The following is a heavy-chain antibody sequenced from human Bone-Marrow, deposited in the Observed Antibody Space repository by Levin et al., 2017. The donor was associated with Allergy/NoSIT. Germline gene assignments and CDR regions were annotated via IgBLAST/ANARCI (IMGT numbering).Heavy chain of an antibody. J-gene: IGHJ4*02. V-gene: IGHV3-48*02. CDR1: GFTFSTYS. CDR3: ARDTGSAYESTAGPDY. Sequence: PGGSLRLSCAASGFTFSTYSMNCVRQAPGKGLECISFISNSGSLIYYADSVKGRFTISRDNAKNSLFLQMNSLRDEDTAVYYCARDTGSAYESTAGPDYWGQGTLVTVSS. D-gene: IGHD5-12*01. CDR2: ISNSGSLI.